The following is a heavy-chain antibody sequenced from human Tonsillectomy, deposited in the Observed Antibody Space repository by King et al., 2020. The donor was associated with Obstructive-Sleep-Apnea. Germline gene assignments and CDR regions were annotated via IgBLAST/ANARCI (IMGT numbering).Heavy chain of an antibody. D-gene: IGHD4-11*01. CDR1: GFTFSRYG. J-gene: IGHJ6*02. CDR3: AQERIRRPPRSTPYHYYGMDV. Sequence: QLVQSGGGVVQPGRSLRLSCAASGFTFSRYGMHWVRQAPGKGLEWVAVISYDGSNKYYADSVKGRFTISRDNSKNTLYRQMNSLRAEDTAVYYCAQERIRRPPRSTPYHYYGMDVWGQGTTVTVSS. CDR2: ISYDGSNK. V-gene: IGHV3-30*18.